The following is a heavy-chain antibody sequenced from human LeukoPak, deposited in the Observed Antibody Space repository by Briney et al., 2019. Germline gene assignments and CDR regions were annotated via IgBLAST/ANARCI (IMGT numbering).Heavy chain of an antibody. CDR2: FDPEDGET. CDR1: GYTLTELS. Sequence: AAPVKVSCKVSGYTLTELSMHWVRQAPGKGLEWMGGFDPEDGETIYAQKFQGRVTMTEDTSTDTAYMELSSLRSEDTAVYYCATRGSYSHYYYGMDVWGQGTTVTVSS. V-gene: IGHV1-24*01. D-gene: IGHD1-26*01. J-gene: IGHJ6*02. CDR3: ATRGSYSHYYYGMDV.